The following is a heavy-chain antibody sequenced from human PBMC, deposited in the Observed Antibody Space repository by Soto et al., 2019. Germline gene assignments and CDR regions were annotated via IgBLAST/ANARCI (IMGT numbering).Heavy chain of an antibody. CDR2: IWYDGSNK. D-gene: IGHD3-9*01. J-gene: IGHJ6*02. V-gene: IGHV3-33*01. CDR1: GFTFSSYG. CDR3: ARDRLRSEYYDILTGYSGQYYYGMDV. Sequence: GSLRLSCAASGFTFSSYGMHWVRQAPGKGLEWVAVIWYDGSNKYYADSVKGRFTISRDNSKNTLYLQMNSLRAEDTAVYYCARDRLRSEYYDILTGYSGQYYYGMDVWGQGTTVTVSS.